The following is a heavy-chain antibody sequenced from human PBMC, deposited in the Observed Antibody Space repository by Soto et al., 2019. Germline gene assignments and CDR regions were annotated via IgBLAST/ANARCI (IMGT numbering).Heavy chain of an antibody. CDR1: GFTFSSYG. Sequence: GGSLRLSCAASGFTFSSYGMHWVRQAPGKGLEWVAVISYDGSNKYYADSVKGRFTISRDNSKNTLYLQMNSLRAEDTAVYYCATNIYYYGSGSRLHDAFDIWGQGTMGTVS. J-gene: IGHJ3*02. D-gene: IGHD3-10*01. V-gene: IGHV3-30-3*01. CDR3: ATNIYYYGSGSRLHDAFDI. CDR2: ISYDGSNK.